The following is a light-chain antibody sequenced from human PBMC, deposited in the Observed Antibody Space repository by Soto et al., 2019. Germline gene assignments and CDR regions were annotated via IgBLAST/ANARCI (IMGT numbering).Light chain of an antibody. CDR1: SSDVGGHNY. J-gene: IGLJ1*01. CDR3: CSYTSSSSYV. V-gene: IGLV2-14*01. CDR2: EVS. Sequence: QSVLSQPASVSGSPGHSITISCAGSSSDVGGHNYVSWYQHHPGKAPKLVIYEVSNRPSGVSYRFSASKSGNTASLTISGLQAAEEADYFCCSYTSSSSYVFGTGTKVTVL.